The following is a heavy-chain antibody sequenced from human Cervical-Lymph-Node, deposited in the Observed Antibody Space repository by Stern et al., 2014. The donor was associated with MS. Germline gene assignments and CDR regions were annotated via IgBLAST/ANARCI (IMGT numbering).Heavy chain of an antibody. J-gene: IGHJ4*01. V-gene: IGHV1-24*01. CDR1: GSTLTELS. Sequence: VQLVESGADVKKPGASVKVSCKVSGSTLTELSIHWVRQAPGKGLEWMGGFDPDEGEIINAQKFQGRVTMTEDTSTDTAYMELSSLRSEDTAMYYCAAFSFEDYLDYWGQGTLISVSS. CDR2: FDPDEGEI. D-gene: IGHD2/OR15-2a*01. CDR3: AAFSFEDYLDY.